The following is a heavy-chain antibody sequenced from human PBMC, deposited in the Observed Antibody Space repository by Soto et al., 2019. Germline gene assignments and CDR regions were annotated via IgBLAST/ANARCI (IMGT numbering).Heavy chain of an antibody. D-gene: IGHD1-1*01. Sequence: VQLVESGGGLVQPGGSLRLSCAASGFAFGSYWMHWVRQAPGKGLVWVSRISQDGAIATQADSVKGQFTISRDNAKNTLFLQLNRPRADDTAVYYCLRDQRHWNEFADQWGQGTLVTVSS. V-gene: IGHV3-74*01. J-gene: IGHJ4*02. CDR3: LRDQRHWNEFADQ. CDR1: GFAFGSYW. CDR2: ISQDGAIA.